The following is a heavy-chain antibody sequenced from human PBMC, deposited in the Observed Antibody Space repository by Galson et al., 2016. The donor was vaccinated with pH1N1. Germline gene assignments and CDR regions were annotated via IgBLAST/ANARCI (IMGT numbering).Heavy chain of an antibody. D-gene: IGHD2/OR15-2a*01. Sequence: SVKVSCKASGYTFTGFYVHWVRQAPGQGLEWMGWIDPNSGVTNYAQKFQAWVTMTRDTSSTTAYMEVSGLKSDDTAVYYCARDPRGPCTSTTCATAYYFGMDVWGQGTTVIVSS. V-gene: IGHV1-2*04. J-gene: IGHJ6*02. CDR2: IDPNSGVT. CDR3: ARDPRGPCTSTTCATAYYFGMDV. CDR1: GYTFTGFY.